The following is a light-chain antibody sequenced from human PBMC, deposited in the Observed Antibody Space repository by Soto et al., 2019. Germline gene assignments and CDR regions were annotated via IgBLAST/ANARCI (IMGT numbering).Light chain of an antibody. CDR1: RSVRSNF. V-gene: IGKV3-20*01. J-gene: IGKJ4*01. Sequence: EVVLTQSPATLSLSPGERATLSCVASRSVRSNFLAWYQEKPGQAPRLLIYGASSRATGIPDRFSGSGSGTDFTLTISTLEPADFAVYYCRQYGYSLGFAFGGGTKVDIK. CDR3: RQYGYSLGFA. CDR2: GAS.